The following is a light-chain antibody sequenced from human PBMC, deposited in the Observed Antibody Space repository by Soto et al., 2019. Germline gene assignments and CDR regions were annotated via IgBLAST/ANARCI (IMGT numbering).Light chain of an antibody. Sequence: DIVMTQSPDSLAVSLGERATINCKSSRSILYSSNNKNYLAWYQQKPRQPPKLLIYWASTRESGVPDRFSGSGSGTEFTLTISSLQSEDFAVYYCQQYSNWPPITFGQGTRLEIK. J-gene: IGKJ5*01. CDR3: QQYSNWPPIT. CDR2: WAS. V-gene: IGKV4-1*01. CDR1: RSILYSSNNKNY.